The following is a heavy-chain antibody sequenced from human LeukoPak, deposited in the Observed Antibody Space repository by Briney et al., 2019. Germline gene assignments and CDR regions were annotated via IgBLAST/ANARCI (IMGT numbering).Heavy chain of an antibody. D-gene: IGHD3-10*01. CDR2: IYDRGPA. V-gene: IGHV4-30-2*01. CDR1: GYAITSGGFS. CDR3: ARSRQASGLFNS. Sequence: SQTLSLTCTVSGYAITSGGFSWNWIRQPPGEGLEWIGCIYDRGPAYYNPSLKSRFTISVDGPKNQFFLNVTSLTAADTAVYYCARSRQASGLFNSWGQGTLVVVSS. J-gene: IGHJ5*01.